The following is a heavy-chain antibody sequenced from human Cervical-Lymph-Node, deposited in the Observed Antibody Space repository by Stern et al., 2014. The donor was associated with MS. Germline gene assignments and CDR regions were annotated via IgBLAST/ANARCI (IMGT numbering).Heavy chain of an antibody. CDR3: ARLDYGDTDYYYGLDV. J-gene: IGHJ6*02. CDR1: GGSISGYY. Sequence: QVQLQESGPGLVKPSETLSLTCTVSGGSISGYYWSWIRQPPGKGLEWIGYIYYTGSTNYNPSLKSRVTLSVDTSRNQFSLKLTSVTAADTAVYYCARLDYGDTDYYYGLDVWGQGTTVTVSS. CDR2: IYYTGST. D-gene: IGHD4-17*01. V-gene: IGHV4-59*01.